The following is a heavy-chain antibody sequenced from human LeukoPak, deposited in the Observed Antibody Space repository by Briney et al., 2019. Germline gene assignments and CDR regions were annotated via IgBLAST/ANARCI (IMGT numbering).Heavy chain of an antibody. Sequence: ASVKVSCKASGGTFSSYAISWVRQAPGQGLEWMGGIIPNSGGTNYAQKFQGRVTMTRDTSISTAYMELSRLTSDDTAVYYCARGGYCSSTSCFTLDYWGQGTLVTVSS. CDR2: IIPNSGGT. V-gene: IGHV1-2*02. CDR1: GGTFSSYA. CDR3: ARGGYCSSTSCFTLDY. J-gene: IGHJ4*02. D-gene: IGHD2-2*01.